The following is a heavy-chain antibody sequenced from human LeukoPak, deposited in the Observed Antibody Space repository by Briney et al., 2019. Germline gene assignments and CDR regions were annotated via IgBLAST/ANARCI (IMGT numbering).Heavy chain of an antibody. Sequence: ASVKVSCKASGYTFTGYYMHWVRQAPGQGLEWIGWINPNSGGTNYAQKFQGRVTMTRDTSISTAYMELTRLRSDDTAVYYCARRHYDILTGYPNWFDPWGQGTLVTVSS. D-gene: IGHD3-9*01. CDR2: INPNSGGT. J-gene: IGHJ5*02. CDR3: ARRHYDILTGYPNWFDP. V-gene: IGHV1-2*02. CDR1: GYTFTGYY.